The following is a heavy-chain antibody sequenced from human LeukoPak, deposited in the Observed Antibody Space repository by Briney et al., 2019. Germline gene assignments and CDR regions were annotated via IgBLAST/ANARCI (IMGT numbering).Heavy chain of an antibody. CDR2: ISGSTGST. J-gene: IGHJ4*02. CDR1: GFTFSIYA. Sequence: PGGSLRLSCAASGFTFSIYAMSWVRQAPGKGLEWVSSISGSTGSTYYADSVKGRFTISRDNSKNTLYLQMNSLRAEDTAVYYCAKDIEATINYCEYWGQGTLVTVSS. CDR3: AKDIEATINYCEY. V-gene: IGHV3-23*01. D-gene: IGHD5-12*01.